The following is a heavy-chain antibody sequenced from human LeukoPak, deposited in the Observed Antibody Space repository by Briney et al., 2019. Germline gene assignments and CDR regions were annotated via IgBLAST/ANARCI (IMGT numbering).Heavy chain of an antibody. CDR3: ARDLTPDYGDYPRLYYFDY. Sequence: PGGSLRLSCAASGFTFSSYSMNWVRQAPGKGLEWVSSVSSSSSYIYYADSVKGRFTISRDNAKNSLYLQMNSLRAEDTAVYYCARDLTPDYGDYPRLYYFDYWGQGTLVTVSS. CDR1: GFTFSSYS. D-gene: IGHD4-17*01. V-gene: IGHV3-21*01. J-gene: IGHJ4*02. CDR2: VSSSSSYI.